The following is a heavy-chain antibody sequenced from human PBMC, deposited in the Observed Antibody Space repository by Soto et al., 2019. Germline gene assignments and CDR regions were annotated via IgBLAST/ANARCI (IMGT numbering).Heavy chain of an antibody. CDR3: ARDIKSGGEYLDF. J-gene: IGHJ4*02. Sequence: QVRLVESGGGVVQPGRSLRLSCAASGFTFSTYGIHWVHQAPGKGLEWVAVIWNDGSKTYYADSVKGRCTISRDNSKNTVYLQMNSLRVEDTAVYYCARDIKSGGEYLDFWGQGTLVTVSS. V-gene: IGHV3-33*01. CDR2: IWNDGSKT. CDR1: GFTFSTYG. D-gene: IGHD5-12*01.